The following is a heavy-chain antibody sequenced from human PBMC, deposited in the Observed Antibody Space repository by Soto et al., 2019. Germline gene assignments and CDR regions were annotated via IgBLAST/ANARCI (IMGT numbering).Heavy chain of an antibody. V-gene: IGHV4-59*08. CDR2: IYYSGST. CDR1: GGSISSYY. Sequence: SETLSLTCTVSGGSISSYYWSWIRQPPGKGLEWIGYIYYSGSTNYNPSLKSRVTISVDTSKNQFSLKLSSVTAADTAVYYCARHVVPYPSNYMDVWGKGTTVTVSS. J-gene: IGHJ6*03. CDR3: ARHVVPYPSNYMDV. D-gene: IGHD2-15*01.